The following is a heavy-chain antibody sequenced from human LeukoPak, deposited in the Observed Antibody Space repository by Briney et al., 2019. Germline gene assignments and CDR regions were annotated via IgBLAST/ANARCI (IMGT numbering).Heavy chain of an antibody. J-gene: IGHJ4*02. CDR1: GGTFSSYA. Sequence: ASVKVSCKASGGTFSSYAISWVRQAPGQGLEWMGGIIPIFGTANYAQKFQGRVTITEDESTSTAYMELSSLRSEDTAVYYCARGSGIAVAGTYYFDYWGQGTLVTVSS. V-gene: IGHV1-69*13. D-gene: IGHD6-19*01. CDR3: ARGSGIAVAGTYYFDY. CDR2: IIPIFGTA.